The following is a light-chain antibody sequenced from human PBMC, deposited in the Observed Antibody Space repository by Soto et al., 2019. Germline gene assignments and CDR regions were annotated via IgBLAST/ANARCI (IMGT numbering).Light chain of an antibody. CDR1: QSISSW. V-gene: IGKV1-5*01. CDR2: DAS. J-gene: IGKJ4*01. Sequence: DFQMTQSPSTLSASVGDRVTITCRASQSISSWLAWYQQKPGKAPKLLIYDASSLESGVPSRFSGSGSGTEFTLTISSLQPDDFATYYCQQYNSYSLTFGGGTKVDSK. CDR3: QQYNSYSLT.